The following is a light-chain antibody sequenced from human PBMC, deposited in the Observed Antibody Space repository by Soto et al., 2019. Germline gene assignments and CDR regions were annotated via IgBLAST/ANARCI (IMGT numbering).Light chain of an antibody. CDR1: QRVSNY. Sequence: VMTQSAVTLCVYPGDADSLXCRASQRVSNYFGWYQQRPGQARRLLIFGASSRATGIQERLSGSGSGKDFTLNISRLEPADFAVYYCKQYGSSPQWTFGQGTKVDIK. V-gene: IGKV3-20*01. J-gene: IGKJ1*01. CDR3: KQYGSSPQWT. CDR2: GAS.